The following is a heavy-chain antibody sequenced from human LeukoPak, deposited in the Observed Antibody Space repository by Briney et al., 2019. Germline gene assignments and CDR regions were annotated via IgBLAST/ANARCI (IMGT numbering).Heavy chain of an antibody. CDR1: GFTFSSYG. D-gene: IGHD4/OR15-4a*01. V-gene: IGHV3-53*01. CDR3: ARRAGAYSHPYDY. CDR2: IYSGGST. Sequence: GGSLRLSCAASGFTFSSYGMSWVRQAPGKGLEWVSFIYSGGSTYYADSVKGRFTISRDNSKNTLYLQMNSLRADDTAVYYCARRAGAYSHPYDYWGQGTLVTVSS. J-gene: IGHJ4*02.